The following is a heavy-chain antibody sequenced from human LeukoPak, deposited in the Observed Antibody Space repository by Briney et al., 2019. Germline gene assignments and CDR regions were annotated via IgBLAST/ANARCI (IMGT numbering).Heavy chain of an antibody. CDR3: ARGWGLAAVTLDP. CDR1: GFTFSNHG. CDR2: ISSSSSTI. V-gene: IGHV3-48*01. D-gene: IGHD4-23*01. Sequence: GGTLRLSCAASGFTFSNHGMNWVRQAPGKGLEWVSYISSSSSTIYYADSVKGRFTISRDNAKNSLYLQMNSLRAEDTAVYYCARGWGLAAVTLDPWGQGTLVTVSS. J-gene: IGHJ5*02.